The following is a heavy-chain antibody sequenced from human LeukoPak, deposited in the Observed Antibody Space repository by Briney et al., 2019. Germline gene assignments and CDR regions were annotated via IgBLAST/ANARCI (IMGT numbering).Heavy chain of an antibody. V-gene: IGHV4-31*03. D-gene: IGHD3-22*01. CDR2: IYYSGST. Sequence: SETLSLTCTVSGGSISSGGYYWRWIRQHPGKGLEWIGYIYYSGSTYYNPSLKSRVTISVDTSKNQFSLKLSSVTAADTAVYYCARDRPYYCDSSGDEGYYYGMDVWGQGTTVTVSS. J-gene: IGHJ6*02. CDR3: ARDRPYYCDSSGDEGYYYGMDV. CDR1: GGSISSGGYY.